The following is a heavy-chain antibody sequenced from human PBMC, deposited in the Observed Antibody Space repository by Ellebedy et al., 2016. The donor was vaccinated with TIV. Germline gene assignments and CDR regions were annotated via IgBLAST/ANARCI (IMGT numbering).Heavy chain of an antibody. D-gene: IGHD1-1*01. CDR3: ARDRGKQLDYDAFDV. CDR2: VSSDGTKK. J-gene: IGHJ3*01. Sequence: PGGSLRLPCVPSGVTFSSFAIHGVRQAPGRGLEWVAVVSSDGTKKYYGDSVRGRFTISRDNSKNTVFLQMHSLRAEDTAFYYCARDRGKQLDYDAFDVWGQGTQVTVSS. V-gene: IGHV3-33*01. CDR1: GVTFSSFA.